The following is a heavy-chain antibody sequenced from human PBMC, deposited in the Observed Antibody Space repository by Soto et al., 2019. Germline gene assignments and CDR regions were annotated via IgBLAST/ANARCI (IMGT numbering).Heavy chain of an antibody. Sequence: QVQVVESGGGVVQPGRSLRLSCAASGFTFSNFGMHWVRQAPGKGLEWVAVIWHDGRNKYYADFVEGRFTISRDNSKNTLYLQMNSLRAEETAVYYCAGDPGKGEGLCYWGQGTLVTVSS. V-gene: IGHV3-33*01. CDR1: GFTFSNFG. CDR3: AGDPGKGEGLCY. J-gene: IGHJ4*02. CDR2: IWHDGRNK.